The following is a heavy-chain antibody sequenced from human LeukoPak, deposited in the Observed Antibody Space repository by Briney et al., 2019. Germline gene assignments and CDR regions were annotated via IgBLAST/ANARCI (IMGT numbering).Heavy chain of an antibody. CDR2: ISGGGGST. D-gene: IGHD3-9*01. CDR1: GFTFSTYG. J-gene: IGHJ4*02. Sequence: GGSLRLSCAASGFTFSTYGMSWVRQAPGKGLEWVSAISGGGGSTYYADSVKGRFTISGDNSKDTLYLQMNSLRAEDTAVYYCAKYGDILTGYPYYFDYWGQGTLVTVSS. V-gene: IGHV3-23*01. CDR3: AKYGDILTGYPYYFDY.